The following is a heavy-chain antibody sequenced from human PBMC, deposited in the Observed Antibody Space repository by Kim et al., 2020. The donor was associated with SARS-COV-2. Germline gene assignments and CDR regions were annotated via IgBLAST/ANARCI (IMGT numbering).Heavy chain of an antibody. CDR1: GFTFSSYG. Sequence: GGSLRLSCAASGFTFSSYGMHWVRQAPGKGLEWVAVISYDGSNKYYADSVKGRFTISRDNSKNTLYLQMNSLRAEDTAVYYCAKLVSRSDSSFDYWGQGTLVTVSS. CDR2: ISYDGSNK. V-gene: IGHV3-30*18. J-gene: IGHJ4*02. D-gene: IGHD3-22*01. CDR3: AKLVSRSDSSFDY.